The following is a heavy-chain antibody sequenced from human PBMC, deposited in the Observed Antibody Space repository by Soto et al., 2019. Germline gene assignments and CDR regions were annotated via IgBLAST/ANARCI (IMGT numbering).Heavy chain of an antibody. V-gene: IGHV3-15*01. J-gene: IGHJ4*02. CDR3: TKDDPINKN. CDR2: IKSKTDGVTT. CDR1: VFTFSNAR. Sequence: RGSLRLCCATSVFTFSNARMSWVRQAPGKGLDLVGRIKSKTDGVTTDYAAPVKGRFTISRDDSKNTLFLQMNSLKTEDTAVYYCTKDDPINKNWGQGTLVTVSS.